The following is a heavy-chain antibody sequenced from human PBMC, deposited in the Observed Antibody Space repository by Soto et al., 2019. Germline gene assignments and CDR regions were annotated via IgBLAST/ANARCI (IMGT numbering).Heavy chain of an antibody. CDR1: GYTFTSYA. D-gene: IGHD2-15*01. CDR2: INAGNGNT. J-gene: IGHJ3*02. V-gene: IGHV1-3*01. Sequence: ASVKVSCKASGYTFTSYAMHWVRQAPGQRLEWMGWINAGNGNTKYSQKFQGRVTITRDTSARTAYMELSSLRSEDTAVYYCATVGIVVVVAARDDAFDIWGQGTMVTVSS. CDR3: ATVGIVVVVAARDDAFDI.